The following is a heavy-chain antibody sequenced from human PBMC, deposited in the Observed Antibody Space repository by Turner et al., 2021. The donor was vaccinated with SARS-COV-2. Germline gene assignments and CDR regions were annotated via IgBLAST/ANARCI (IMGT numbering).Heavy chain of an antibody. CDR3: ARERYYDMWTGPIQWDFDY. CDR2: MIPILGIA. Sequence: QVQLVQPGAEVTIPGSSVKVSCRASGFSFRSYGISWVRQAPGQGLEWRGRMIPILGIANYAKKFQDRATITADKSTSTAYMELSSLRSEDTAVYYWARERYYDMWTGPIQWDFDYWGQGTLVTVSS. J-gene: IGHJ4*02. V-gene: IGHV1-69*04. D-gene: IGHD3-9*01. CDR1: GFSFRSYG.